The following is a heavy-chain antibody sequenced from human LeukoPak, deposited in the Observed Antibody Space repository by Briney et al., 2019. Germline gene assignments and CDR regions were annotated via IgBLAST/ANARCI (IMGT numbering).Heavy chain of an antibody. CDR2: IYHSGST. CDR1: GVSISSGGYS. CDR3: ARDTYSLRFLEWMDIYYYYLDV. V-gene: IGHV4-30-2*01. Sequence: SQTLSLTCAVSGVSISSGGYSWRWVRQPPGKGLEWIGYIYHSGSTYYNPSLKSRVTISVDTSKNQFSLKLSSVTAADTAVYYCARDTYSLRFLEWMDIYYYYLDVWGKGTTVTVSS. D-gene: IGHD3-3*01. J-gene: IGHJ6*03.